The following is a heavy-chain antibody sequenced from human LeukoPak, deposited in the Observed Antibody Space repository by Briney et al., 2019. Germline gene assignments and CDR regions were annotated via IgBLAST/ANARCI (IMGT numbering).Heavy chain of an antibody. D-gene: IGHD4-17*01. V-gene: IGHV4-39*01. CDR1: GGSISSSSYY. CDR3: ARQYNGDYNFNY. J-gene: IGHJ4*02. Sequence: SETLSPTCTVSGGSISSSSYYWGWIRQPPGKGLEWIGSIYYSGSTYYNPSLKSRVTISVDTSKNQFSLKLSSVTAADTAVYYCARQYNGDYNFNYWGQGTLVTVSS. CDR2: IYYSGST.